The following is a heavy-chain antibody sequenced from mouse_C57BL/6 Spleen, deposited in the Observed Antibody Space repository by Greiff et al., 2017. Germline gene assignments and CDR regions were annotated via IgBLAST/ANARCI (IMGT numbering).Heavy chain of an antibody. CDR1: GYTFTDYY. Sequence: QVQLQQSGPELVKPGASVKISCKASGYTFTDYYINWVKQRPGQGLEWIGWIFPGSGSTYYNEKFKGKATLTVDKSSSTAYMLLSSLTSEDSAVXFCARSFVVATPTGTGGAMDYWGQGTSVTVSS. CDR2: IFPGSGST. CDR3: ARSFVVATPTGTGGAMDY. D-gene: IGHD1-1*01. V-gene: IGHV1-75*01. J-gene: IGHJ4*01.